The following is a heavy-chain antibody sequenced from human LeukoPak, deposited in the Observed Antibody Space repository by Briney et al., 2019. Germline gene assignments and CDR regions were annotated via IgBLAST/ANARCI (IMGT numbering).Heavy chain of an antibody. CDR2: IYTSGST. Sequence: SETLSLTCTVSGGSISSGSYYWSWIRQPAGKGLEWIGRIYTSGSTNYNPSLKSRVTISVDTSKNQFSLKLSSVTPADTAVYYCARDARPPQGYCSSTSCLNWFDPWGQGTLVTVSS. CDR3: ARDARPPQGYCSSTSCLNWFDP. D-gene: IGHD2-2*01. J-gene: IGHJ5*02. V-gene: IGHV4-61*02. CDR1: GGSISSGSYY.